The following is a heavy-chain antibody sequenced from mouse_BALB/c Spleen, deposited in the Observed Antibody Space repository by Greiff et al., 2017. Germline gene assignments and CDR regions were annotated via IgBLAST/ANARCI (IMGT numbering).Heavy chain of an antibody. CDR1: GFSLTSYG. Sequence: QVQLKESGPGLVQPSQSLSITCTVSGFSLTSYGVHWVRQSPGKGLEWLGVIWSGGSTDYNAAFISRLSISKDNSKSQVFFKMNSLQADDTAIYYCARNLGGYYGAYWGQGTLVTVSA. CDR3: ARNLGGYYGAY. CDR2: IWSGGST. D-gene: IGHD1-1*02. V-gene: IGHV2-4-1*01. J-gene: IGHJ3*01.